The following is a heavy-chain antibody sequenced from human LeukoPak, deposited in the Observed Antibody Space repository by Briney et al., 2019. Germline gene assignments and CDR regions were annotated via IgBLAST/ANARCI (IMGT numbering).Heavy chain of an antibody. CDR2: ISYDGSNK. V-gene: IGHV3-30*18. CDR3: AKDAGMDV. Sequence: GGSLRLSCAASGFTFSSYGMHWVRQAPGKGLEWVAVISYDGSNKYYADSVKGRFTISRDNSKNTLYLQMNSLRAEDTAVYYCAKDAGMDVWGQGTAVTVSS. CDR1: GFTFSSYG. J-gene: IGHJ6*02.